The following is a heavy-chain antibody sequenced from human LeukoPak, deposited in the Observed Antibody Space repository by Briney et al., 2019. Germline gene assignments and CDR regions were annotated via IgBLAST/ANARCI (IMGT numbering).Heavy chain of an antibody. CDR2: ISDSGGRT. V-gene: IGHV3-23*01. CDR3: ARTYCIGSSCPGVFEY. Sequence: PGGSLRLSCAASGFPFSSYAMSWVRQAPGKGLEWVSVISDSGGRTYSAASVKGRFTISRDNSKDTLYLQMNSLRAEGTAVYYCARTYCIGSSCPGVFEYWGQGTLVTVSS. D-gene: IGHD2-15*01. J-gene: IGHJ4*02. CDR1: GFPFSSYA.